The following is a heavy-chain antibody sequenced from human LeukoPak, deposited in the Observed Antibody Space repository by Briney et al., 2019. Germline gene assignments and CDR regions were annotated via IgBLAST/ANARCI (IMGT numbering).Heavy chain of an antibody. J-gene: IGHJ3*02. Sequence: TGGSLRLSCAASGFTVSSNYMSWVRQAPGKGLEWVSVIYSGGSTYYADSVKGRFTISRDNSKNTLYLQMNSLRAEDTAVYYCARATVVVGATDAFDIWGQGTMVTVSS. D-gene: IGHD1-26*01. V-gene: IGHV3-53*01. CDR1: GFTVSSNY. CDR3: ARATVVVGATDAFDI. CDR2: IYSGGST.